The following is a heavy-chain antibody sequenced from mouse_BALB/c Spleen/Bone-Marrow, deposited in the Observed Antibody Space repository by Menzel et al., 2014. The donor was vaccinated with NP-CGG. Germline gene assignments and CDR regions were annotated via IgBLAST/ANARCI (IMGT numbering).Heavy chain of an antibody. V-gene: IGHV5-6-3*01. CDR3: ARERYYGNGRIFEY. D-gene: IGHD1-1*01. Sequence: EVQLVESGGGLVQPGGSLKLSCAASGFTFSSYGMSWVRQTPDKRLELVATINSNGGSTYYPDSVKGRFTISRDNAKNTLYLQMSSLKSEDTAKYYCARERYYGNGRIFEYWGQGTTLTVSS. J-gene: IGHJ2*01. CDR1: GFTFSSYG. CDR2: INSNGGST.